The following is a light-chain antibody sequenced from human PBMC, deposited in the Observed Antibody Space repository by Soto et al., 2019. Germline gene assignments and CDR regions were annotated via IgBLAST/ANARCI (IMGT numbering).Light chain of an antibody. CDR1: QSISSY. J-gene: IGKJ3*01. V-gene: IGKV1-39*01. CDR2: AAS. Sequence: DIQMTQSPSSLSASVGDRVTITCRASQSISSYLNWYQQKPGKAPKLLIYAASSLQSGVPSRFSGSESGTDFTLSISSLQPEDFATYSCQQSDSTPLTVGAGTKVDI. CDR3: QQSDSTPLT.